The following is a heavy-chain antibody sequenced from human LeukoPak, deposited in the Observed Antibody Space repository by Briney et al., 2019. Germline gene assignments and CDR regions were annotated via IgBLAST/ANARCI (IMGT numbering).Heavy chain of an antibody. CDR2: IYYSGST. Sequence: SETLSLTCTVSGDSRDYHKWNWIRQPPGKGLEWIGYIYYSGSTNYNPSLKSRVTISVDTSKNQFSLKLSSVTAADTAVYYCASEYCSGGSCFGFDYWGQGTLVTVSS. CDR1: GDSRDYHK. J-gene: IGHJ4*02. D-gene: IGHD2-15*01. V-gene: IGHV4-59*08. CDR3: ASEYCSGGSCFGFDY.